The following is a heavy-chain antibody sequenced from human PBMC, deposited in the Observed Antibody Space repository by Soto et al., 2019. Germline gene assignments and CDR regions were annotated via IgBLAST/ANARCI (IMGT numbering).Heavy chain of an antibody. V-gene: IGHV3-33*01. D-gene: IGHD4-17*01. J-gene: IGHJ4*02. CDR2: IWYDGSNK. CDR1: GFTFSSYG. Sequence: QVQLVESGGGVVQPGRSLRLSCAASGFTFSSYGMHWVRQAPGKGLEWVAVIWYDGSNKYYADSVKGRFTISRDNSKNTKELQLNSRRGEDTAVYYCAREVFPDYGDMENGDYWGQGTLVTVSS. CDR3: AREVFPDYGDMENGDY.